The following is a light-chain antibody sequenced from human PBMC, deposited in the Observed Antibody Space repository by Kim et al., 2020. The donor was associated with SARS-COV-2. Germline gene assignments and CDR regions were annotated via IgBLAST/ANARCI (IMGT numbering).Light chain of an antibody. Sequence: DIQMTPSPSTLSASVGDTVTISCRASESFSSWLAWYQQKPGKAPNLLFYKASNLESGVPSRFSGSESGTEFTLTITSLQPDDFATYYCQQYYIFPYTFGQGTKLEI. V-gene: IGKV1-5*03. CDR3: QQYYIFPYT. J-gene: IGKJ2*01. CDR2: KAS. CDR1: ESFSSW.